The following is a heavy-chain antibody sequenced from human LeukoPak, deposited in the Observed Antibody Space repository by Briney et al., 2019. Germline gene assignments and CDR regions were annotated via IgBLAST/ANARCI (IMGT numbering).Heavy chain of an antibody. CDR2: MNPNSGKT. D-gene: IGHD2-2*01. J-gene: IGHJ4*02. Sequence: ASVKVSCKASGYTFTSHDINWVRQATGQGLEWMGWMNPNSGKTDYAQKFQGRVTFTRNTSITTAYMELSSLRSDDTAVYYCARDVGEYCSSTNCYASHYWGQGTLVTVSS. CDR3: ARDVGEYCSSTNCYASHY. V-gene: IGHV1-8*03. CDR1: GYTFTSHD.